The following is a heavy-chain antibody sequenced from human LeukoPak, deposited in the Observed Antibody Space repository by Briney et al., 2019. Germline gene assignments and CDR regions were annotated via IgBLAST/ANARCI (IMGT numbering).Heavy chain of an antibody. CDR2: IAWDDDK. CDR3: AREGSGHYFDN. CDR1: GFSLSTTTMW. D-gene: IGHD1-14*01. Sequence: SGPALVRPTQTLTLTCTFSGFSLSTTTMWVSRIRQPPRMALQWLARIAWDDDKYYSTSLKTRLTISKDTSKNQVVLTMTNLDPVDTATYYWAREGSGHYFDNWGQGMLVTVSS. J-gene: IGHJ4*02. V-gene: IGHV2-70*11.